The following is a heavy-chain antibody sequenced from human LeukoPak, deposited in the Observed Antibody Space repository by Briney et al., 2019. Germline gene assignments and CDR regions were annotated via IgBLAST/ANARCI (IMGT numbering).Heavy chain of an antibody. D-gene: IGHD6-19*01. V-gene: IGHV1-24*01. CDR3: ATVTNPDSSGWFDAFDI. Sequence: ASVKVSCKVSGYTLTELSMHWVRQAPGKGLEWMGGFDPEDGETIYAQKFQGRVTMAEDTSTDTAYMELSSLRSEDTAVYYCATVTNPDSSGWFDAFDIWGQGTMVTVSS. CDR2: FDPEDGET. CDR1: GYTLTELS. J-gene: IGHJ3*02.